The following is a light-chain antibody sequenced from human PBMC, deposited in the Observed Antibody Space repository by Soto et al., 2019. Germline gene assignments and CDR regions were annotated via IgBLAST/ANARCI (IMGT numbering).Light chain of an antibody. CDR2: VAS. CDR1: QSVSSSS. V-gene: IGKV3-20*01. CDR3: QQYGSSPFT. J-gene: IGKJ4*01. Sequence: EIVLTQSPGTLSLSPGERATLSCRASQSVSSSSLAWYQQKPGQAPRLLIYVASSRSTGIPDRFSGSGSGTDFTLTISRLEPEDFAVYYCQQYGSSPFTFGGGTKVEIK.